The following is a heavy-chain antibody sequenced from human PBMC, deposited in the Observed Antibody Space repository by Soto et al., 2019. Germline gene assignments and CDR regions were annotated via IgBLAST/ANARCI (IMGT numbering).Heavy chain of an antibody. J-gene: IGHJ6*02. CDR3: AKDSDYDFAQPYYYYYGMDV. D-gene: IGHD5-12*01. V-gene: IGHV3-23*01. CDR2: ISGSGGST. Sequence: GGSLRLSCAASGFTFSSYAMSWVRQAPGKGLEWVSAISGSGGSTYYADSVKGRFTISRDNSKNTLYLQMNSLRAEDTAVYYCAKDSDYDFAQPYYYYYGMDVWGQGTTVTVSS. CDR1: GFTFSSYA.